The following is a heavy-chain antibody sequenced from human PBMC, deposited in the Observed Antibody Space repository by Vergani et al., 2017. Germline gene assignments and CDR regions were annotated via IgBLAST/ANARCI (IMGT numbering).Heavy chain of an antibody. Sequence: QLQLQESGSGLVKPSQTLSLTCAVSGDSITNGGFSWNWIRQPPGKGPEWIGRIYTSGATNYNPSLRSRAIMSVDASKKQLSLKLTSVTAADTAIYYCAKQYFVSGNYLFDYWGQGTLVTVSS. V-gene: IGHV4-30-2*03. CDR3: AKQYFVSGNYLFDY. CDR2: IYTSGAT. D-gene: IGHD3-10*01. J-gene: IGHJ4*02. CDR1: GDSITNGGFS.